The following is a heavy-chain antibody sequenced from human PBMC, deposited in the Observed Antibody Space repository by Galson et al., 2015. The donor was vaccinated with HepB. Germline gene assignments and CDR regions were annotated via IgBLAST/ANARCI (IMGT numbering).Heavy chain of an antibody. CDR3: ARGTAMDYYYYGMDV. Sequence: SETLSLTCTVSGGSISSYYWSWIRQPPGKGLEWIGYIYYSGSTNYNPSLKSRVTISVDTSKNQFSLKLSSVTAADTAVYYCARGTAMDYYYYGMDVWGQGTTVTVSS. D-gene: IGHD5-18*01. J-gene: IGHJ6*02. V-gene: IGHV4-59*01. CDR1: GGSISSYY. CDR2: IYYSGST.